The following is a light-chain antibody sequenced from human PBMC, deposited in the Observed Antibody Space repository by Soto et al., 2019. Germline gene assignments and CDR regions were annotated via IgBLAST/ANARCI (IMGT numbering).Light chain of an antibody. V-gene: IGKV3-11*01. Sequence: EFVLTQSPSTLSLSPGERAILSCRASQSVAGSLAWYQQKPGQAPRLLIYDISTRAAALPARFSGSGSGTDFPLTVSSLEPEDFALYYCQQRSNRITFGQGTRLEIK. CDR1: QSVAGS. CDR2: DIS. CDR3: QQRSNRIT. J-gene: IGKJ5*01.